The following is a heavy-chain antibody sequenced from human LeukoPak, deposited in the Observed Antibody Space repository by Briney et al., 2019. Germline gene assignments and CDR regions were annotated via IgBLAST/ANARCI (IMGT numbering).Heavy chain of an antibody. J-gene: IGHJ5*02. CDR2: IYYSGST. CDR3: ALLWFGESNWFDP. V-gene: IGHV4-39*01. D-gene: IGHD3-10*01. Sequence: SETLSLTCTVSGGSISSSSYYWGWLRQPPGKGLEWIGSIYYSGSTYYNPSLKSRVTISVDTSKNQFSLKLRSVTTADTAVYYCALLWFGESNWFDPWGQGTLVTVSS. CDR1: GGSISSSSYY.